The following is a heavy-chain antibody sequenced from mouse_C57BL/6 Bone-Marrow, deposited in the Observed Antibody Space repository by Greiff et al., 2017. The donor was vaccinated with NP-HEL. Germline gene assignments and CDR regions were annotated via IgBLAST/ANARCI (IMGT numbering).Heavy chain of an antibody. D-gene: IGHD2-4*01. CDR3: ARDYDGYYYYAMDY. Sequence: QVHVKQPGAELVRPGTSVKLSCKASGYTFTSYWMHWVKQRPGQGLEWIGVIDPSDSYTNYTQKFKGKATLTVDTSSSTAYMQLSSLTSEDSAVDCCARDYDGYYYYAMDYGGQGTSVTVSS. CDR1: GYTFTSYW. J-gene: IGHJ4*01. V-gene: IGHV1-59*01. CDR2: IDPSDSYT.